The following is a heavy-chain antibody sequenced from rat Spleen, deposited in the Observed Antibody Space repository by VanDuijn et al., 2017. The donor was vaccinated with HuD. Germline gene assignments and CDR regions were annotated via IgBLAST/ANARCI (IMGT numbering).Heavy chain of an antibody. CDR3: TRGYVMDA. CDR1: GFTFTNYD. CDR2: ISTGGTNT. Sequence: EVRLVESGGGLVQPGRSLKLSCAASGFTFTNYDMAWVRQAPTKGPEWIASISTGGTNTYYRGSVKGRFTISRDNAKNTQYLQMDSLRSEDTATYYCTRGYVMDAWGQGASVTVSS. J-gene: IGHJ4*01. V-gene: IGHV5S13*01.